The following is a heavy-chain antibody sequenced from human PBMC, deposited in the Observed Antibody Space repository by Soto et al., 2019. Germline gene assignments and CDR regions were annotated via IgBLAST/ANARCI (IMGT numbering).Heavy chain of an antibody. J-gene: IGHJ4*02. CDR1: GFTFSSYG. Sequence: GGSLRLSCAASGFTFSSYGMHWVRQAPGKGLEWVAVIWYDGSNKYYADSVKGRFTISRDNSKNTLYLQMNSLRAEDTAVYYCSRDRGYYDSSGYPDYWGQGTLVTVSS. D-gene: IGHD3-22*01. V-gene: IGHV3-33*01. CDR2: IWYDGSNK. CDR3: SRDRGYYDSSGYPDY.